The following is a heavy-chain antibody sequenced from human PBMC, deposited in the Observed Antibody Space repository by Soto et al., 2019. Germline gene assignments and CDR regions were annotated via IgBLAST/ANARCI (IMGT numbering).Heavy chain of an antibody. D-gene: IGHD3-16*02. CDR1: GGSFSGYY. V-gene: IGHV4-34*01. J-gene: IGHJ4*02. CDR3: ARSGEYDYVWGSYRFGGYHLY. Sequence: SETLSLTCAVYGGSFSGYYWSWIRQPPGKGLEWIGEINHSGSTNYNPSLKSRVTISVDTSKNQFSLKLSSVTAADTAVYYCARSGEYDYVWGSYRFGGYHLYWGQGTLVTGSS. CDR2: INHSGST.